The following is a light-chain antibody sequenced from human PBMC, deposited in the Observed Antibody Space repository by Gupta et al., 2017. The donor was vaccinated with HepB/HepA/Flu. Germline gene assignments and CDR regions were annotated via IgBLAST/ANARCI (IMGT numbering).Light chain of an antibody. CDR2: RDN. CDR3: LAWDSNTGV. CDR1: KLGDKY. V-gene: IGLV3-1*01. Sequence: SFELIQPPSVSVSPGQTATLTCAGEKLGDKYISWYQQKPGQSPLLVIVRDNRRPSGIPERFSGSNSGSTATLTISGTQSMDEGDYYCLAWDSNTGVFGAGTKLTVL. J-gene: IGLJ3*02.